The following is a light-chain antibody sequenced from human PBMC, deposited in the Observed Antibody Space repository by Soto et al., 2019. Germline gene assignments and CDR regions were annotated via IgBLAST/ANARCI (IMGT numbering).Light chain of an antibody. V-gene: IGKV1-5*03. Sequence: DIQMTQSPSTLSASVGDRVTITCRASQSISDWLAWYQQKPGKAPKFLIYKASNLESGVPSRFSGSGSGTEFTITSSSVQAFDFATYYCQYYDSYSWTFGQGTKVEIK. CDR3: QYYDSYSWT. CDR2: KAS. J-gene: IGKJ1*01. CDR1: QSISDW.